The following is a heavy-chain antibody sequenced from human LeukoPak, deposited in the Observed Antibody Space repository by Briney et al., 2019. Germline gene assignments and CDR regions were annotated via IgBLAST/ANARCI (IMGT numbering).Heavy chain of an antibody. J-gene: IGHJ3*02. CDR2: ISRRGSII. CDR1: GFTFSTYE. Sequence: GGSLRLSCAASGFTFSTYEMNWVRQAPGKGLEWVAYISRRGSIIYYADSVKGRFTISRDNGRNSLYLQMNSLRSEDTAVYYCARDEEQLNMWGQGTMVTVPS. CDR3: ARDEEQLNM. V-gene: IGHV3-48*03. D-gene: IGHD6-19*01.